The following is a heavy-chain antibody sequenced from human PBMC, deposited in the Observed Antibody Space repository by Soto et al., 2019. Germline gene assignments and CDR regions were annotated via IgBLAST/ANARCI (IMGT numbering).Heavy chain of an antibody. CDR1: GFTFSIYS. V-gene: IGHV3-21*01. Sequence: VQLVESGGGLVKPGGSLRLSCAASGFTFSIYSMNWVRRAPGKGLEWVSSISNSGAYIYYADSLKGRFTVSRDNAKNSLYLQMDSLRAEDTAVYYCTKDRRVGAAAGTSLDYWGQGTLVTVSS. J-gene: IGHJ4*02. D-gene: IGHD6-13*01. CDR2: ISNSGAYI. CDR3: TKDRRVGAAAGTSLDY.